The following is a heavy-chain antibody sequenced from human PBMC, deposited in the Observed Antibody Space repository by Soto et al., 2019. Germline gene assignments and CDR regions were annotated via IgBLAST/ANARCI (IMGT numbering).Heavy chain of an antibody. J-gene: IGHJ4*02. V-gene: IGHV4-4*02. D-gene: IGHD6-19*01. Sequence: QVQLQESGPGLVKPSGTLSLTCAVSGGSINNTYWWTWVRQSPGKGLEWIGKIYHTGTTNYNPSRESRVSMSVDKAKNQFSLKVTSVTAADTAVYYCATSSGWHRKAYYWGQGTLVTVSS. CDR3: ATSSGWHRKAYY. CDR1: GGSINNTYW. CDR2: IYHTGTT.